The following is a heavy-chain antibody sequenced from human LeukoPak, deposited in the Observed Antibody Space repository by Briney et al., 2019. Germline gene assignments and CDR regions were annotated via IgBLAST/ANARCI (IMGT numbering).Heavy chain of an antibody. CDR3: SKKQLDEWLAPIYYYYGMDG. CDR1: GFTFSSYA. J-gene: IGHJ6*02. D-gene: IGHD6-19*01. CDR2: ISYDGSNK. Sequence: GGSLRLSCAASGFTFSSYAMHWVRQAPGKGLEWVAVISYDGSNKYYADSVKGRFTISRDNSKNTLYLQMNSLRAEDTAVYYWSKKQLDEWLAPIYYYYGMDGWGQGNTVTVSS. V-gene: IGHV3-30-3*02.